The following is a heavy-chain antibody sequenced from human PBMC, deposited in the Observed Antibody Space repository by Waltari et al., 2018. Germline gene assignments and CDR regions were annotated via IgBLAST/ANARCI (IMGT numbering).Heavy chain of an antibody. CDR2: FYSRGCN. Sequence: QLQLQESGPGLVKPSESLSLTCTVSGDSVGSRSHYWAWIRQPPGKGLEWVGSFYSRGCNFSNPSLKSRATMSIDTSKNQFSLKLTSVTAEDTAVYYCATPMTTVTTPVLWGPGTLVTVSS. CDR3: ATPMTTVTTPVL. CDR1: GDSVGSRSHY. J-gene: IGHJ4*02. V-gene: IGHV4-39*01. D-gene: IGHD4-17*01.